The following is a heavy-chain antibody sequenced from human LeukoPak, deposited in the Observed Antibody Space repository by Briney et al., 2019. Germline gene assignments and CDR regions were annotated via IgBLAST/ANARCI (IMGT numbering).Heavy chain of an antibody. J-gene: IGHJ6*02. V-gene: IGHV3-33*01. CDR1: GFTFSSYG. CDR3: ASPSDIVVVPAAYYYYGMDV. D-gene: IGHD2-2*01. CDR2: IWYDGSNK. Sequence: QPGRSLRLSCAASGFTFSSYGMHWVRQAPGKGLEWVAVIWYDGSNKYYADSVKGRFTISRDNSKNTLYLQMNSLRAEDTAVYYCASPSDIVVVPAAYYYYGMDVWGQGTTVTVSS.